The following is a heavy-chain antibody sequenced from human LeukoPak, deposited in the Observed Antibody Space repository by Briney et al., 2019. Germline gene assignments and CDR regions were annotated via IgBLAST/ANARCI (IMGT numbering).Heavy chain of an antibody. Sequence: GGSLRLSCAASGFTFSSSAMSWVRQAPGKGLEWVSAISNNGGYTYYADSVQGRFTISRDNSKNTVFLQMNSLSRDDTAVYYCARRGGSNGWGAFDVWGQGTTITVSS. CDR2: ISNNGGYT. CDR1: GFTFSSSA. J-gene: IGHJ3*01. D-gene: IGHD2-8*01. CDR3: ARRGGSNGWGAFDV. V-gene: IGHV3-23*01.